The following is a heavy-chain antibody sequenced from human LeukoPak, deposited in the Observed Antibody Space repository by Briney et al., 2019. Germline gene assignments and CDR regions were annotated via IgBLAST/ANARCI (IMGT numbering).Heavy chain of an antibody. V-gene: IGHV4-34*01. J-gene: IGHJ5*02. CDR3: ARGRLYMVRGVTRWFDP. CDR2: INHSGST. CDR1: GGSFSGYY. D-gene: IGHD3-10*01. Sequence: PSETLSLTCAVYGGSFSGYYWSWIRQPPGKGLEWIGEINHSGSTNYNPSLKSRVTISVDTSKNQFSLKLSSVTAADTAVYYCARGRLYMVRGVTRWFDPWGQGTLVTVSS.